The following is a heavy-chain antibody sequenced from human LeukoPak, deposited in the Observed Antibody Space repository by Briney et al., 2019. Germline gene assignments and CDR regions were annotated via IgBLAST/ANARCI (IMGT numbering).Heavy chain of an antibody. CDR3: ARGGATSVVDV. Sequence: ASVKVSCKASGYTFTGYYMHWVRQAPGQGLEWMGWISPYNGNTNYAQKLQGRVTMTTDTSTSTAYMELRSLTSDDTAVYYCARGGATSVVDVWGKGTMVTISS. CDR1: GYTFTGYY. CDR2: ISPYNGNT. V-gene: IGHV1-18*04. J-gene: IGHJ6*04. D-gene: IGHD5/OR15-5a*01.